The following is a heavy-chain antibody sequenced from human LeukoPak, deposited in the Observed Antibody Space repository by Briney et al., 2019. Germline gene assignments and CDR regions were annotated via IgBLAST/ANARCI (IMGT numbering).Heavy chain of an antibody. CDR2: ISGSGGST. J-gene: IGHJ4*02. D-gene: IGHD6-13*01. CDR1: GFTFSSYV. V-gene: IGHV3-23*01. Sequence: GGSLRLSCAASGFTFSSYVMSWVRQAPGKGLEWVSAISGSGGSTYYADSVKGRFTISRDNSKNTLYLQMSSLRAEDTAVYYCARDRDSSSWDFDYWGQGTLVTVSS. CDR3: ARDRDSSSWDFDY.